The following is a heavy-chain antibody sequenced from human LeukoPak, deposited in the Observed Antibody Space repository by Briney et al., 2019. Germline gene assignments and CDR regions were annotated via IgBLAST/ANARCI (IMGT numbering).Heavy chain of an antibody. Sequence: PGGSLRLSCAASGFTFSSYAMGWVRQAPGKGLEWVSGITASGGSTYYADSVKGRFTISRDNSKNTLYLQMNSLRAEDTAVYYCAKDPVGQWYQFDYWGQGTLVTVSS. V-gene: IGHV3-23*01. CDR3: AKDPVGQWYQFDY. D-gene: IGHD2-2*01. CDR2: ITASGGST. CDR1: GFTFSSYA. J-gene: IGHJ4*02.